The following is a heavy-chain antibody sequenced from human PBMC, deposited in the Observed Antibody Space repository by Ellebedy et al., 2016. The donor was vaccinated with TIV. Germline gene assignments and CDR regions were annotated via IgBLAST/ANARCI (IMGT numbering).Heavy chain of an antibody. CDR2: LYYSGST. D-gene: IGHD3-9*01. V-gene: IGHV4-30-4*01. Sequence: SETLSLXXTVSGGSISNGDCYWSWIRQAPGKGLEWIGYLYYSGSTKYNPSLKSRITISVDTSKNQFSLNLRSVTAADTAVYYCARTEYSDILTGYSVFDYWGQGTLVSVSS. CDR1: GGSISNGDCY. CDR3: ARTEYSDILTGYSVFDY. J-gene: IGHJ4*02.